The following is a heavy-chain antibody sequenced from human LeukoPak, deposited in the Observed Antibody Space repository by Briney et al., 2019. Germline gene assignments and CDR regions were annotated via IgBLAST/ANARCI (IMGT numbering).Heavy chain of an antibody. CDR2: ASRDGVSQ. D-gene: IGHD6-19*01. J-gene: IGHJ4*02. CDR3: AKEQSSGWYRTADY. Sequence: PGGSLRLSCAASGSTFETHDMHWVRRAPGKGLEWVGVASRDGVSQNYGDSVEGRFTISRDQSDNTLFLQMNSLRPEDTAIYYCAKEQSSGWYRTADYWGQGTLVTVSS. CDR1: GSTFETHD. V-gene: IGHV3-30*18.